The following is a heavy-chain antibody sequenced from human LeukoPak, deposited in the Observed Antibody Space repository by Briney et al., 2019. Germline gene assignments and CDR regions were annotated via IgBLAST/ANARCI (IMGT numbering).Heavy chain of an antibody. CDR2: ISFDGSSK. Sequence: GGSLRLSCAASGFTFSSYGMHWVRQAPGKGLEWVAVISFDGSSKDYAESVKGRFTISRDNAKNTLYLQMNSLRAEDTAVYYCAISTFAVYYFDYWGQGTLVTVSS. V-gene: IGHV3-30*03. CDR3: AISTFAVYYFDY. J-gene: IGHJ4*02. CDR1: GFTFSSYG. D-gene: IGHD2-8*01.